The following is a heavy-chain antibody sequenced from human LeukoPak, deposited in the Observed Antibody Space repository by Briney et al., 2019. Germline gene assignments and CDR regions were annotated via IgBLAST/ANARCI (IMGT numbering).Heavy chain of an antibody. V-gene: IGHV1-2*06. J-gene: IGHJ4*02. CDR1: GYTFTGYY. Sequence: ASVKVSCKVSGYTFTGYYLHWLRQAPGQGLEWMGRINPSSGGTNYAQKFQGRVTMTRDTSINTAYMALSSLRSDDTAMYYCARGPSGSDYWGQGTLVTVSS. D-gene: IGHD3-10*01. CDR2: INPSSGGT. CDR3: ARGPSGSDY.